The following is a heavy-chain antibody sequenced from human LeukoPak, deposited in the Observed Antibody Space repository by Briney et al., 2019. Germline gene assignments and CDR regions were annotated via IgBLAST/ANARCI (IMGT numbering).Heavy chain of an antibody. CDR2: IYPRDGST. Sequence: ASVKVSCKASGYTFTSNYIHWVRQAPGQGLEWMGMIYPRDGSTSYAQKFQGRVTVTRDTSTSTVHMELSGLRSEDTAVYYCARDQEGFDYWGQGTLVTVPS. CDR3: ARDQEGFDY. V-gene: IGHV1-46*01. CDR1: GYTFTSNY. J-gene: IGHJ4*02.